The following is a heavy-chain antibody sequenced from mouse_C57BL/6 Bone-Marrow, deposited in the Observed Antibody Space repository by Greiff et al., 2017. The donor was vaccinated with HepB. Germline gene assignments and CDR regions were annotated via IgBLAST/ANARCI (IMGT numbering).Heavy chain of an antibody. CDR1: GYKFTDYE. CDR3: TRSLANGDVWFAD. CDR2: IDPETGGT. D-gene: IGHD4-1*01. V-gene: IGHV1-15*01. Sequence: VQLQQSGAELVRPGASVTLSCKASGYKFTDYEMHWVKQTPVHGLEWIGAIDPETGGTAYNQKFKGKAILTADKSSSTAYMELRSLTSEDSAVYYCTRSLANGDVWFADWGQGTLVTVSA. J-gene: IGHJ3*01.